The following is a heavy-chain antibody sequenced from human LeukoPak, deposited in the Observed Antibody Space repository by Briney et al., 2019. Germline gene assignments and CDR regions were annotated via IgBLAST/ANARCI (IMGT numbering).Heavy chain of an antibody. Sequence: KTSQTLSLTCAVSGGSISSGGYSWRWIRQPPGKGLEWIGYIYHSGSTYYNPSLKSRVTISVDRSKNQFSLKLSSVTAADTAVYYCASFLRGYSDYGGQGTLVTVSS. J-gene: IGHJ4*02. CDR1: GGSISSGGYS. CDR2: IYHSGST. V-gene: IGHV4-30-2*01. CDR3: ASFLRGYSDY. D-gene: IGHD5-18*01.